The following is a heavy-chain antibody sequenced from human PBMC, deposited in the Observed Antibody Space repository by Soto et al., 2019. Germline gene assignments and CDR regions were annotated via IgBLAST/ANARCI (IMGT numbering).Heavy chain of an antibody. J-gene: IGHJ4*02. CDR2: IKTSTGTT. CDR1: GFTFSGFA. Sequence: GGSLRLSCAASGFTFSGFAMNWVRQAPGKGLEWISYIKTSTGTTHYADSVKGRLTISRDNAKDSVYLQMNSLRDEDTAVYYCARGSLIHFDYWGQGALVTVSS. CDR3: ARGSLIHFDY. V-gene: IGHV3-48*02.